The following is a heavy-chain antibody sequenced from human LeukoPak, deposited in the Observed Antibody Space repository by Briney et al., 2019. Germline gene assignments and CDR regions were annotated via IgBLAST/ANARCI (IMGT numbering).Heavy chain of an antibody. D-gene: IGHD2-15*01. CDR1: GYTFTSSD. CDR2: MNPNSGNT. Sequence: ASVKVSCKASGYTFTSSDINWVRQATGQGLEWMGWMNPNSGNTGYAQKFQGRVTMTRNTSISTAYMELSSLRSEDTAVYYCARVPCRSCYWRDAFDIWGQGTMVTVSS. J-gene: IGHJ3*02. V-gene: IGHV1-8*01. CDR3: ARVPCRSCYWRDAFDI.